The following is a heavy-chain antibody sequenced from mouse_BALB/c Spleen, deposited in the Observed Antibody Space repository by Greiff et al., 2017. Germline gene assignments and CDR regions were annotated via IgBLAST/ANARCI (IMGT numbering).Heavy chain of an antibody. CDR3: TIYYGNPYYAMDY. J-gene: IGHJ4*01. Sequence: EVKLEESGGGLVQPGGSMKLSCVASGFTFSNYWMNWVRQSPEKGLEWVAEIRLKSNNYATHYAESVKGRFTISRDDSKSGVYLQMNNLRAEDTGIYYCTIYYGNPYYAMDYWGQGTSVTVSS. CDR2: IRLKSNNYAT. V-gene: IGHV6-6*02. D-gene: IGHD2-1*01. CDR1: GFTFSNYW.